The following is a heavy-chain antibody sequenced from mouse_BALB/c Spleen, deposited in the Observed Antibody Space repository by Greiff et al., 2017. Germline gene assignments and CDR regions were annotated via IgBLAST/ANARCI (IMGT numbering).Heavy chain of an antibody. D-gene: IGHD2-14*01. CDR3: AGRRYHAWFAY. CDR2: ISYSGST. J-gene: IGHJ3*01. V-gene: IGHV3-2*02. CDR1: GYSITSDYA. Sequence: EVKLEESGPGLVKPSQSLSLTCTVTGYSITSDYAWNWIRQFPGNKLEWMGYISYSGSTSYNPSLKSRISITRDTSKNQFFLQLNSVTTEDTATYYCAGRRYHAWFAYWGQGTLVTVSA.